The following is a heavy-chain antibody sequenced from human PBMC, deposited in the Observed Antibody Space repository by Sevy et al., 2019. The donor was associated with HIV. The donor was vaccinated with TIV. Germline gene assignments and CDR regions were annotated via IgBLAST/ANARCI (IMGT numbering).Heavy chain of an antibody. Sequence: GGSLRISCAASGLTFSNFWMTWVRQAPGKGLEWVANINADGGVKYYVDSVKGRFTISRDNSKNSLFLQMNSLRVEDMAIYYCARDDRVSGWLFDYWGQGTPVTVSS. J-gene: IGHJ4*02. CDR1: GLTFSNFW. V-gene: IGHV3-7*01. CDR3: ARDDRVSGWLFDY. CDR2: INADGGVK. D-gene: IGHD6-19*01.